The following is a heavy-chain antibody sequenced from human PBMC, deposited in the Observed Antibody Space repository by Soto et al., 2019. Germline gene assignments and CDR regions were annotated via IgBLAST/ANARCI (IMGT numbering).Heavy chain of an antibody. J-gene: IGHJ4*02. Sequence: SVKVSCKASGGTFSSYAIRWVRQAPGQGLEWMGGIIPIFGTANYAQKFQGRVTITADESTSTAYMELSSLRSEDTAVYYCARTDSSSSVIDYWGQGTLVTVSS. CDR2: IIPIFGTA. V-gene: IGHV1-69*13. CDR1: GGTFSSYA. D-gene: IGHD6-6*01. CDR3: ARTDSSSSVIDY.